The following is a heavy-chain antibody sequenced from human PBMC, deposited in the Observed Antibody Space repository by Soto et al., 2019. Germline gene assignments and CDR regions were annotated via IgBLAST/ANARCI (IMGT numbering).Heavy chain of an antibody. CDR2: IYYSGST. D-gene: IGHD3-10*01. CDR1: GGSISSGGYY. J-gene: IGHJ4*02. CDR3: VTYGSGSYKPTTFDY. V-gene: IGHV4-31*03. Sequence: QVQLQESGPGLVKPSQTLSLTCTVSGGSISSGGYYWSWIRQHPGKGLEWIGYIYYSGSTYYNPSLKSRVTISVDTSKNQFSLKLSSVTAADTAVYYCVTYGSGSYKPTTFDYWVQGTLVTVSS.